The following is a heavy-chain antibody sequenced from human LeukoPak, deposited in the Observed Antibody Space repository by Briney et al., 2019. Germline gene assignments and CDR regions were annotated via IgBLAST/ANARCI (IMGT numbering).Heavy chain of an antibody. CDR2: INPSGGSI. V-gene: IGHV1-46*01. CDR1: GYTFTSYF. CDR3: ARADSRSYSIDY. J-gene: IGHJ4*02. D-gene: IGHD1-26*01. Sequence: EASVKASCKASGYTFTSYFMHWVRQAPGEGLEWMGIINPSGGSISYAQNLQGRVTMTRDTSTSTVYMELSSLRSEDTAVYYCARADSRSYSIDYWGQGTLVTVSS.